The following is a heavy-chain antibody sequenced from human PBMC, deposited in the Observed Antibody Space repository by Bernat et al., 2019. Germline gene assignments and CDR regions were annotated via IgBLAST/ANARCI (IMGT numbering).Heavy chain of an antibody. CDR3: AGGGYQLLSDWFDP. V-gene: IGHV4-4*02. CDR2: IYHSGST. J-gene: IGHJ5*02. D-gene: IGHD2-2*01. Sequence: QVQLQESGPGLVKPSGTLSLTCAVSGGSISSSNWRSWVRQPPGKGLEWIGEIYHSGSTNYNPSLKSRVTITVDKSKNQFSLKLSSVTAADTAVYYCAGGGYQLLSDWFDPWGQGTLVTVSS. CDR1: GGSISSSNW.